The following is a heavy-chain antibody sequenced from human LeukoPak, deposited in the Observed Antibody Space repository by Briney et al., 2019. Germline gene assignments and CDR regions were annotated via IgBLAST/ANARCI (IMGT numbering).Heavy chain of an antibody. D-gene: IGHD6-19*01. CDR1: GGSISSSSYY. J-gene: IGHJ6*02. CDR3: ARGSGVAVGMDV. V-gene: IGHV4-39*07. Sequence: SETLSLTCIVSGGSISSSSYYWGWIRQPPGKGLEWIGSIYYSGSTYYNPSLESRVTMSVDTSKNQFSLKLRSVTAADTAVYFCARGSGVAVGMDVWGQGTTVIVSS. CDR2: IYYSGST.